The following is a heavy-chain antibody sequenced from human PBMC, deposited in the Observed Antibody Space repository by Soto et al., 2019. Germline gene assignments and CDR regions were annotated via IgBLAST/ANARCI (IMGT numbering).Heavy chain of an antibody. CDR1: GFTFSSYA. Sequence: QVQLVESGGGVVQPGRSLRLSCAASGFTFSSYAMHWVRQAPGKGLNWVAVISYDGSNKYYADSVKGRFTISRDNSKNTLYLQMNSRRAEDTAVYYCARDLIVGAAFSRYFDYWGQGTLVTVSS. CDR2: ISYDGSNK. V-gene: IGHV3-30-3*01. J-gene: IGHJ4*02. D-gene: IGHD1-26*01. CDR3: ARDLIVGAAFSRYFDY.